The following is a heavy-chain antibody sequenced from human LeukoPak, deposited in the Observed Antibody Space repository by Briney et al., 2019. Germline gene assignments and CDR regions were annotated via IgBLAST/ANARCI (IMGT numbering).Heavy chain of an antibody. CDR2: IYSGGST. V-gene: IGHV3-53*01. CDR1: GFTVSSNY. CDR3: ARVDTAMDAFDI. J-gene: IGHJ3*02. D-gene: IGHD5-18*01. Sequence: PGGSLRLSCAASGFTVSSNYMSWVRQAPGKGLEWDSVIYSGGSTYYADSVKGRFTISRDNSKNTLYLQMNSLRAEDTAVYYCARVDTAMDAFDIWGQGTMVTVSS.